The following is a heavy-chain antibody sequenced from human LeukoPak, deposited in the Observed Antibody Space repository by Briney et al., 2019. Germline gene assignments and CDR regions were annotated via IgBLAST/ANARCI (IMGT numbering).Heavy chain of an antibody. Sequence: GGSLRLSCAASGFTFSSYSMNWVRQAPGKGLEWVSSISSRSTYIYHADSMKGRFTVSRDNARNSVYLQMNSLRVEDTAVYYCVRGRYNYGYIFDYWGQGTLVTVSS. V-gene: IGHV3-21*01. CDR2: ISSRSTYI. D-gene: IGHD5-18*01. CDR1: GFTFSSYS. CDR3: VRGRYNYGYIFDY. J-gene: IGHJ4*02.